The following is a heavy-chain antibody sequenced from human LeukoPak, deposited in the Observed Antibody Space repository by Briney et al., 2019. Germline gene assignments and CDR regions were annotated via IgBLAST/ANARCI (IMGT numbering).Heavy chain of an antibody. CDR2: IYYSGST. CDR3: VRGRRGSGWYPLLDY. J-gene: IGHJ4*02. Sequence: SETLSLTCTVSGGSISSSSYYWGWIRQPPGKGLEWIGSIYYSGSTYYNPSLKSRVTISVDTSKNQFSLKLTSLTAADSAVYYCVRGRRGSGWYPLLDYWGQGTLVSVSS. V-gene: IGHV4-39*01. D-gene: IGHD6-13*01. CDR1: GGSISSSSYY.